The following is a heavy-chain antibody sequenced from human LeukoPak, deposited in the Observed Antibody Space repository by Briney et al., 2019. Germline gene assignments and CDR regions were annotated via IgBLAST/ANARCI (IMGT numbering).Heavy chain of an antibody. D-gene: IGHD2-21*02. CDR1: GGSISNYY. Sequence: SETLSLTCTVSGGSISNYYWSWIRQPPGKGLEWIGYIYYSGSTNYNPPLKSRVTIPVDTSRTQFSLKLSSVTAADTAVYYCARQVICGDDCYSEYWGQGILVTVSS. V-gene: IGHV4-59*08. CDR3: ARQVICGDDCYSEY. CDR2: IYYSGST. J-gene: IGHJ4*02.